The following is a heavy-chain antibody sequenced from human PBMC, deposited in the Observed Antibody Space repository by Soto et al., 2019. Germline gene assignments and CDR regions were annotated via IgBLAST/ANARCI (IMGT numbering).Heavy chain of an antibody. CDR1: GDYVNSYC. V-gene: IGHV4-59*02. CDR2: VYYSVST. J-gene: IGHJ4*02. D-gene: IGHD6-13*01. CDR3: ARAETSGIHYFDY. Sequence: SANLPLTCPLTGDYVNSYCHVWMRQPPGKGLECMGYVYYSVSTNYNPSLKSRVTISVDTTKNPTSQMLKSVPAADTAVYYCARAETSGIHYFDYWGQGSLVTVSS.